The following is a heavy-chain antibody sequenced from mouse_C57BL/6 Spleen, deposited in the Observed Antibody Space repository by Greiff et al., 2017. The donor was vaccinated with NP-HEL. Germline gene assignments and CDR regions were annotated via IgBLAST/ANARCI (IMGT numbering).Heavy chain of an antibody. CDR2: ISDGGSYT. D-gene: IGHD1-1*01. V-gene: IGHV5-4*03. CDR1: GFTFSSYA. J-gene: IGHJ3*01. Sequence: EVKLVESGGGLVKPGGSLKLSCAASGFTFSSYAMSWVRQTPEKRLEWVATISDGGSYTYYPDNVKGRSTMSRDNAKNNLYLQMSHLKSEDTAMCDCARRIHYGSSAFAYWGQGTLVTVSA. CDR3: ARRIHYGSSAFAY.